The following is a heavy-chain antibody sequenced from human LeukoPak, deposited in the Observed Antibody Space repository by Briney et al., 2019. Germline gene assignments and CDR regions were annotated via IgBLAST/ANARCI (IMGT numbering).Heavy chain of an antibody. CDR1: GGSISRSSYY. D-gene: IGHD5-18*01. CDR3: AKGAGGFSYYNWFDP. Sequence: PSETLSLTCTVSGGSISRSSYYWGWIRQPPGKGLEWIGSIYYSGSTHYNPSLESRVTISVDTSKNQFSLKLASLTAADTAVYYCAKGAGGFSYYNWFDPWGQETLVTVSS. V-gene: IGHV4-39*07. J-gene: IGHJ5*02. CDR2: IYYSGST.